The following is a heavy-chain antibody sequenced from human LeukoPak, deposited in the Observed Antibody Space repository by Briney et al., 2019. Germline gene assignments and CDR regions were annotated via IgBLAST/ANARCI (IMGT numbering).Heavy chain of an antibody. CDR2: IYYSGST. V-gene: IGHV4-61*01. CDR3: VARDYYDSSGPNAFDI. Sequence: SETLSLTCTVSGGSVSSGSYYWSWIRQPPGKGLEWIGYIYYSGSTNYNPSLKSRVTISVDTSKNQFSLKLSTVTAADTAVYYCVARDYYDSSGPNAFDIWGQGTMVTVSS. CDR1: GGSVSSGSYY. J-gene: IGHJ3*02. D-gene: IGHD3-22*01.